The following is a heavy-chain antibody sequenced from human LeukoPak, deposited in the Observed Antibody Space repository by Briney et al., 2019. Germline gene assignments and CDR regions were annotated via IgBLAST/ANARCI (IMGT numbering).Heavy chain of an antibody. D-gene: IGHD6-13*01. CDR2: IWYDGSNK. V-gene: IGHV3-33*01. J-gene: IGHJ4*02. CDR1: RFTFSSYG. CDR3: ARSLGGGQQLVFDC. Sequence: PGRSLRLSCAASRFTFSSYGMHWVRQAPGKGLEWVAVIWYDGSNKYYADSVKGRFTISRDNSKNTLYLQMNSLRAEDTAVYYCARSLGGGQQLVFDCWGQGTLVTVSS.